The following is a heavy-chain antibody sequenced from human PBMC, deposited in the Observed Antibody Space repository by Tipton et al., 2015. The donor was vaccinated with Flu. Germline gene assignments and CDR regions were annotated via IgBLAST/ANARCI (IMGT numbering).Heavy chain of an antibody. CDR1: GFTFDDYA. J-gene: IGHJ6*02. CDR2: ISGDGGST. Sequence: AASGFTFDDYAMHWVRQAPGKGLEWVSLISGDGGSTYYADSVKGRFTISRDNSKNSLYLQMNSLRTEDTALYYCAKDSDDSSGYYHYYYYGMDVWGQGTTVTVSS. D-gene: IGHD3-22*01. V-gene: IGHV3-43*02. CDR3: AKDSDDSSGYYHYYYYGMDV.